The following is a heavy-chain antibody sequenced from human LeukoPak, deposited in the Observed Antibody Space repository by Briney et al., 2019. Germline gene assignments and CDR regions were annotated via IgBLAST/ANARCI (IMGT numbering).Heavy chain of an antibody. CDR3: ARGGYQLLTGYFYY. CDR2: IYPGDSDT. J-gene: IGHJ4*02. D-gene: IGHD2-2*01. CDR1: GYSFTSYW. V-gene: IGHV5-51*01. Sequence: GESLKISCKGSGYSFTSYWIGWVRQMPGKGLGWMGIIYPGDSDTRYSPSFQGPVTISPDKSISTAYLQCSSLKASDTAMYYCARGGYQLLTGYFYYWGQGTLVTVSS.